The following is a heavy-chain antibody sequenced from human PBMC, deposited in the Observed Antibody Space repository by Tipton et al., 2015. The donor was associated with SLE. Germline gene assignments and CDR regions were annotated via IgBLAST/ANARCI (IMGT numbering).Heavy chain of an antibody. CDR3: ARGPPMDV. CDR1: GGSLDSYY. CDR2: VNRGGNS. Sequence: TLSLTCAVYGGSLDSYYWSWIRQAPGKGLEWIGEVNRGGNSKYNPSLKSRVVISMDTSKNQFSLRLNSVTAADTAVYFCARGPPMDVWGTGTTVTVSA. J-gene: IGHJ6*04. V-gene: IGHV4-34*01.